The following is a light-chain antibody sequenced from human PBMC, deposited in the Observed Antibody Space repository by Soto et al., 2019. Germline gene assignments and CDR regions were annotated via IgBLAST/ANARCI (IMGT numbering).Light chain of an antibody. CDR1: QVINNY. CDR3: QKDNTAPIT. CDR2: GAS. J-gene: IGKJ5*01. V-gene: IGKV1-27*01. Sequence: DLQMPQSPSSLSASIGDRITITCRASQVINNYLAWYQQKPGKAPKLLIYGASTLQSGVPSRFSGSGSGTNFTLSISSLQPEDVATYYCQKDNTAPITFCQGTRLETK.